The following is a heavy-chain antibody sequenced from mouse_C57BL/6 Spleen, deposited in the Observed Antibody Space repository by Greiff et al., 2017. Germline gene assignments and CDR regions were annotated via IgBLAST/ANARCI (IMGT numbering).Heavy chain of an antibody. CDR3: TSSVVHWYFDV. D-gene: IGHD1-1*01. J-gene: IGHJ1*03. V-gene: IGHV1-5*01. CDR2: IYPGNSDT. Sequence: VQLQQSGTVLARPGASVKMSCKTSGYTFTSYWMHWVKQMPGQGLEWIGAIYPGNSDTSYNQKFKGKAKLTAVTSASTAYMELSSLTNEDSAVYYCTSSVVHWYFDVWGTGTTVTVSS. CDR1: GYTFTSYW.